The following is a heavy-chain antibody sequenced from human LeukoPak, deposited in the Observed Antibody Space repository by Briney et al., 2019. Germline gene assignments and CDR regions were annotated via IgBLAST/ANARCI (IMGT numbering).Heavy chain of an antibody. Sequence: GGSLRLSCAASGFTVSSNYMSWVRQAPGKGLEWVSVIYSGGSTYYADSVKGRFTISRDNSKNTLYLQMNSLRAEDTALYYCAKASERYSSGWYDYWGQGTLVTVSS. J-gene: IGHJ4*02. V-gene: IGHV3-53*05. CDR3: AKASERYSSGWYDY. D-gene: IGHD6-19*01. CDR1: GFTVSSNY. CDR2: IYSGGST.